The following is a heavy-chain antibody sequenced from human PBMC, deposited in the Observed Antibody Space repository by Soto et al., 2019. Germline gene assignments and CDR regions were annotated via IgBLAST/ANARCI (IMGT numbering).Heavy chain of an antibody. CDR3: AKDGTYSSSWYSPYYYYYGMDV. J-gene: IGHJ6*02. V-gene: IGHV3-74*01. CDR1: GFTLSSFW. Sequence: GGSLRLSCAASGFTLSSFWMYWVRQAPGKGLVWVSGINSDGSSTRYADSVKGRFTISRDNAKNTLYLQMNSLRAEDTAVYYCAKDGTYSSSWYSPYYYYYGMDVWGQGTTVTVSS. D-gene: IGHD6-13*01. CDR2: INSDGSST.